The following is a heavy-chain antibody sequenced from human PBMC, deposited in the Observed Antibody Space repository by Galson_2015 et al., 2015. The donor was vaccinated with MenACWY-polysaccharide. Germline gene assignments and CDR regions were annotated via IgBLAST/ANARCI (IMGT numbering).Heavy chain of an antibody. Sequence: SLRLSCAASGFTFSDFFMSWIRQAPGKGLEWVSYISGTGGTIYYTDSVKGRFTISRDNARNSVYLHMSTLRGDDSAVYYCVRYFGVSPPRYSVGMDVWGRGTTVTVSS. CDR3: VRYFGVSPPRYSVGMDV. CDR1: GFTFSDFF. D-gene: IGHD3-3*01. V-gene: IGHV3-11*01. CDR2: ISGTGGTI. J-gene: IGHJ6*02.